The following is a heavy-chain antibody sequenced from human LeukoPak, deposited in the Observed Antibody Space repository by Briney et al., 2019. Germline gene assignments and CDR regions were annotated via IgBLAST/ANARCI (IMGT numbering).Heavy chain of an antibody. CDR1: GASISSYY. Sequence: SETQSLTCTVSGASISSYYWTSLRHSAGKGLEWLRRINTSGSTNYNPSLRSRVTMSVNTSKNQFSLNLTSVTAADTAVYSCAREGGDPRWLDPWGQGTLVTVSS. J-gene: IGHJ5*02. D-gene: IGHD6-25*01. CDR2: INTSGST. CDR3: AREGGDPRWLDP. V-gene: IGHV4-4*07.